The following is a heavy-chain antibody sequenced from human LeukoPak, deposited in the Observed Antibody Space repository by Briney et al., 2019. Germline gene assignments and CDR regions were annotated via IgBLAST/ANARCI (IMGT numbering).Heavy chain of an antibody. CDR2: NCYSGST. CDR1: GGSISSGGYY. V-gene: IGHV4-31*03. J-gene: IGHJ1*01. Sequence: SQTLSLTCTVSGGSISSGGYYWSWIRQHPGKGLEWIVYNCYSGSTYYNPSPKSRITISVYTTKNQLSLKRISVTAADTAVYYCARGIHSVSSSLWGQGTLVTVSS. CDR3: ARGIHSVSSSL. D-gene: IGHD6-6*01.